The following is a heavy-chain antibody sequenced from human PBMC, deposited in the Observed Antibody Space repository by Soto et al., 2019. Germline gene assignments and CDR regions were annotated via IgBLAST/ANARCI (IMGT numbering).Heavy chain of an antibody. Sequence: EVQLVESGGGSLQPGGSLRLSCVASGITFTNYWMHWVRQVPGKGLVWVARVDSDGRGTSYADFVKGRFTISRDNAKNTLYLQMNSLRVGDTAMYYCGTVFEHWGQGIPVTVSS. CDR2: VDSDGRGT. CDR1: GITFTNYW. CDR3: GTVFEH. J-gene: IGHJ4*02. V-gene: IGHV3-74*01.